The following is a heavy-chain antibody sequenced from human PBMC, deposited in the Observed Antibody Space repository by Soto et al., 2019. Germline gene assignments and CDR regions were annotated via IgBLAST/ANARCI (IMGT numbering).Heavy chain of an antibody. D-gene: IGHD2-21*01. CDR3: ARDHETLAYCGGDCYGTIFDY. Sequence: ASVKVSCKASGYTFTSYAISWVRQAPGQGLEWMGWISAYNGNTNYAQKLQGRVTMTTDTSTSTAYMELRSLRSDDTAVYYCARDHETLAYCGGDCYGTIFDYWGQGTLVTVSS. V-gene: IGHV1-18*01. J-gene: IGHJ4*02. CDR2: ISAYNGNT. CDR1: GYTFTSYA.